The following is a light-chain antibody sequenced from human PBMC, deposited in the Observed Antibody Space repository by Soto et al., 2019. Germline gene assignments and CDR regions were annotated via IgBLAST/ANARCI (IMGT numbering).Light chain of an antibody. J-gene: IGLJ1*01. V-gene: IGLV2-14*01. CDR3: PSYAPGGTHV. Sequence: QSALTQPASVSGSPGQSITLSCTGTNSDIGGYNIVSWYQQHPGKAPKLMIYDVSIRPSGVSDRFSGSKSANTASLTISGLQPEDEADYSCPSYAPGGTHVFGTGTKVTVL. CDR1: NSDIGGYNI. CDR2: DVS.